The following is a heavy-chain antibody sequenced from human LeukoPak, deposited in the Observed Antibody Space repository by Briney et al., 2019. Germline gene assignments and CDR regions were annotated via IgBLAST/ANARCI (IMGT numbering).Heavy chain of an antibody. CDR3: ARGAPSTRGYSYGYSPYYYYYGVDV. CDR1: GGSFSGYY. D-gene: IGHD5-18*01. J-gene: IGHJ6*02. CDR2: INHSGST. V-gene: IGHV4-34*01. Sequence: NASETLSLTCAVYGGSFSGYYWSWIRQPPGKGLEWIGEINHSGSTNYNPSLKSRVTISVDTSKNQFSLKLSSVTAADTAVYYCARGAPSTRGYSYGYSPYYYYYGVDVWGQGTTVTVSS.